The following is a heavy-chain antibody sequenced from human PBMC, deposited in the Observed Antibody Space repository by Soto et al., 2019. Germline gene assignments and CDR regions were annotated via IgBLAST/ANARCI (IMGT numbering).Heavy chain of an antibody. CDR3: ARSYCSSTSCYGYYYYYYYMDV. Sequence: QLQLQESGPGLVKPSETLSLTCTVSGGSISSSSYYWGWIRQPPGKGLEWIGSIYYSGSTYYNPSPKSRVTISVDTSKNQVSLKLSSVTAADTAVYYCARSYCSSTSCYGYYYYYYYMDVWGKGTTVTVSS. V-gene: IGHV4-39*01. J-gene: IGHJ6*03. CDR2: IYYSGST. CDR1: GGSISSSSYY. D-gene: IGHD2-2*01.